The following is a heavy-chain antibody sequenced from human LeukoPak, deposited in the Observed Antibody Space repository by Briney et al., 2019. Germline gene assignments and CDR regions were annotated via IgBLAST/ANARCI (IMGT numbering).Heavy chain of an antibody. J-gene: IGHJ5*02. CDR3: ARGKFLTRAIVDP. D-gene: IGHD2/OR15-2a*01. CDR1: GFTFSSYT. V-gene: IGHV3-21*01. CDR2: ISSSSSYI. Sequence: GGSLRLSCAASGFTFSSYTMNWVRQAPGKGLEWVSSISSSSSYIYYVDSVKGRFTISRDNAKNSLYLQMNSLRAEDTAVYYCARGKFLTRAIVDPWGQGTLVTVSS.